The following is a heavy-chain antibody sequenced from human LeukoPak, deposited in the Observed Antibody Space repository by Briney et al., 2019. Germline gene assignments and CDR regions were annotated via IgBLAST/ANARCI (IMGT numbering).Heavy chain of an antibody. D-gene: IGHD2-15*01. V-gene: IGHV4-4*07. CDR3: ASRYCSGGSCYEPPDY. Sequence: PSETLSLTCTVSGGAIRSHYWNWIRQPAGKGLEWIGRIYSSGYTNDNPSLKSRITMSVDMPKNQFSLRLNSVTAADTAVYYCASRYCSGGSCYEPPDYWGQGTLVTVSS. J-gene: IGHJ4*02. CDR1: GGAIRSHY. CDR2: IYSSGYT.